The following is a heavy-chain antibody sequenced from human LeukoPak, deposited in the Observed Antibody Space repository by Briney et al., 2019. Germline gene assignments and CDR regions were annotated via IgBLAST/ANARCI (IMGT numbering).Heavy chain of an antibody. CDR2: IFPRDSDT. Sequence: GESLKISCKGSGYRFTEYWIAWVRQMPGKGLEWMGIIFPRDSDTRYSLSFQGQVTISADKSISTAYLHWSSLKASDTAIYYCARLYPGYCSNTSCYCDPWGQGTLVTVSS. V-gene: IGHV5-51*01. CDR3: ARLYPGYCSNTSCYCDP. J-gene: IGHJ5*02. D-gene: IGHD2-2*03. CDR1: GYRFTEYW.